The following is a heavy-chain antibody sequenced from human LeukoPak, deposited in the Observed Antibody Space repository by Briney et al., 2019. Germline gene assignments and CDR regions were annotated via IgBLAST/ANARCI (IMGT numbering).Heavy chain of an antibody. J-gene: IGHJ6*02. Sequence: ASVKVSCKASGYTFTGYYMHWVRQAPGQGLEWMGRINPNSGGTNYAQKFQGRVTMTRDTSISTAYMELSRLRSDDTAVYYCARKEGSGWHVGAIYYYYGMDVWGQGTTVTVSS. CDR3: ARKEGSGWHVGAIYYYYGMDV. D-gene: IGHD6-19*01. V-gene: IGHV1-2*06. CDR2: INPNSGGT. CDR1: GYTFTGYY.